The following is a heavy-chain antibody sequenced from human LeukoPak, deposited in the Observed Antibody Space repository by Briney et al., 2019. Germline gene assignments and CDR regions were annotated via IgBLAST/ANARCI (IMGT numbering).Heavy chain of an antibody. CDR2: ISAYNGNT. D-gene: IGHD3-22*01. V-gene: IGHV1-18*01. CDR3: ARDQTYYDSSGYYPYYSDY. CDR1: GYTFTSYG. Sequence: ASVKVSCKASGYTFTSYGISWVRQAPGQGLEWMGWISAYNGNTNYAQKLQGRVTMTTDTSTSTAYMELRSLRSDDTAVYYCARDQTYYDSSGYYPYYSDYWGQGTLVTVSS. J-gene: IGHJ4*02.